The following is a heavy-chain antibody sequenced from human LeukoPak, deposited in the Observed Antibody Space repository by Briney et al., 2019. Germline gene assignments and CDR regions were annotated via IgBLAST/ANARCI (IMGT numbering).Heavy chain of an antibody. Sequence: SETLSLTCTVSGGSISSYYWSWIRQPAGKGLEWIGRIYTSGSTNYNPSLKSRVTMSVDTSKNQFSLKLSSVTAADTAVYYCARDRYYYDSSGYYAFGIWGQGTMVTVSS. V-gene: IGHV4-4*07. CDR3: ARDRYYYDSSGYYAFGI. D-gene: IGHD3-22*01. CDR1: GGSISSYY. CDR2: IYTSGST. J-gene: IGHJ3*02.